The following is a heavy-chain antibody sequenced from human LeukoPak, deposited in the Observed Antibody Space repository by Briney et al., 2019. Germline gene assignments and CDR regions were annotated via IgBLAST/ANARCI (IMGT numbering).Heavy chain of an antibody. CDR3: ARVSYSSSWYYYYYYMDV. J-gene: IGHJ6*03. V-gene: IGHV1-18*01. D-gene: IGHD6-13*01. CDR2: ISAYNGNT. Sequence: ASVKVSCKASGYTFTSYGISWVRQAPGQGLEWMGWISAYNGNTNYAQKLQGRVTMTTDTSTSTAYMELSSLRSEDTAVYYCARVSYSSSWYYYYYYMDVWGKGTTVTVSS. CDR1: GYTFTSYG.